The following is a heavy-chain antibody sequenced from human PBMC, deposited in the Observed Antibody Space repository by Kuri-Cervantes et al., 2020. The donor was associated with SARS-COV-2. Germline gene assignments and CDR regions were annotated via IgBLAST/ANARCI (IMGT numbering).Heavy chain of an antibody. CDR3: ARDGGGWFDP. Sequence: GGSLRLSCAASGFTFSSYAMHWVRQAPGKGLEWVAVISYDGSNKCYADSVKGRFTISRDNSKNTLYLQMNSLRAEDTAVYYCARDGGGWFDPWGQGTLVTVSS. CDR1: GFTFSSYA. CDR2: ISYDGSNK. D-gene: IGHD3-16*01. J-gene: IGHJ5*02. V-gene: IGHV3-30*04.